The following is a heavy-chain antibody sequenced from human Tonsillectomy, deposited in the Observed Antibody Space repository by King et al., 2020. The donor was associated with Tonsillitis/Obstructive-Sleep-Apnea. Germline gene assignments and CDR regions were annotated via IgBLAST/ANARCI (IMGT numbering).Heavy chain of an antibody. CDR2: IYYSGST. D-gene: IGHD3-9*01. CDR1: GGSISSYY. Sequence: VQLQESGPGLVKHSETLSLTCTVSGGSISSYYWSWIRQPPGKGLEWIGYIYYSGSTNYNPSLKSRVTISVDTSKNQFSLKLSSVTAADTAVYYCARVVEYYDILTGYSLGYYYMDVWGKGTTVTVSS. V-gene: IGHV4-59*01. J-gene: IGHJ6*03. CDR3: ARVVEYYDILTGYSLGYYYMDV.